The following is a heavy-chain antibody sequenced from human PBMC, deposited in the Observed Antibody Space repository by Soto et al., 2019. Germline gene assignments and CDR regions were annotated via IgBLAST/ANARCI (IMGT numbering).Heavy chain of an antibody. D-gene: IGHD3-22*01. J-gene: IGHJ6*02. CDR3: AKDYYDSSGSRYFYALAV. CDR2: ITGSGVMT. Sequence: PGGSLRLSCAASEFTFSNYAMSWVRQAPGKGLEWVSGITGSGVMTYYGDSVRGRFTISRDNSKNTLYLQMNSLRAEDTAVYYCAKDYYDSSGSRYFYALAVWGQGTTVTVSS. V-gene: IGHV3-23*01. CDR1: EFTFSNYA.